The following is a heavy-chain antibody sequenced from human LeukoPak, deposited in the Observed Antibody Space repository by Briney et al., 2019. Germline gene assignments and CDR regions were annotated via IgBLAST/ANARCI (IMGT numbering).Heavy chain of an antibody. CDR1: GFTFSSYA. Sequence: GGSLRLSCAASGFTFSSYAMHWVRQAPGKGLEWVAVISYDGSNKYYADSVKGRFTISRDNSKNKLYLQMNSLRAEDTAVYYCATGRRIVGATTGYYGMDVWGQGTTVTVSS. CDR3: ATGRRIVGATTGYYGMDV. J-gene: IGHJ6*02. V-gene: IGHV3-30-3*01. CDR2: ISYDGSNK. D-gene: IGHD1-26*01.